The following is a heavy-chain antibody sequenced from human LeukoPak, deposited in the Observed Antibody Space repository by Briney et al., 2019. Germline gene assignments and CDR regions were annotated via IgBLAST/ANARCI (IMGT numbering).Heavy chain of an antibody. Sequence: GGSLRLSCAASGFTFTSYGMHWVRQAPGKGLEWVAFIRYDGRNKYYVDSVKGRFTFSRDNSKNTLYLQMNSLRAEDTAVYYCAKWADMTTNWFDPWGQGTLVTVSS. V-gene: IGHV3-30*02. CDR3: AKWADMTTNWFDP. D-gene: IGHD4-11*01. CDR2: IRYDGRNK. J-gene: IGHJ5*02. CDR1: GFTFTSYG.